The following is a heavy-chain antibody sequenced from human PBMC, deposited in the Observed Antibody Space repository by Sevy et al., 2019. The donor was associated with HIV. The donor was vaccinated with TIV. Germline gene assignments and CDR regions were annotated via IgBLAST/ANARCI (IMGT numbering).Heavy chain of an antibody. J-gene: IGHJ6*03. V-gene: IGHV3-30*02. D-gene: IGHD2-2*01. CDR3: AKVGADCSSITCAGYYMDV. Sequence: GGSLRLSCAASGFTFNNYGMHWVRQAPGKGLEWVTFIRYDGSNKYYADSVKGRFTISRDNSKSTLYLQMNSLRAEDTAVYYCAKVGADCSSITCAGYYMDVWGKGTTVTVSS. CDR1: GFTFNNYG. CDR2: IRYDGSNK.